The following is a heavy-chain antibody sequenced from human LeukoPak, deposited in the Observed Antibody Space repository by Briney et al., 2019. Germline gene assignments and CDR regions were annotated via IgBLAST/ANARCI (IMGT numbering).Heavy chain of an antibody. CDR3: AKGVYDFWSGSEAFDI. D-gene: IGHD3-3*01. CDR1: GFTFSSYG. Sequence: TGGPLRLSCAASGFTFSSYGMHWVRQAPGKGLEWVAFIRYDGSNKYYADSVKGRFTISRDNSKNTLYLQMNSLRAEDTAVYYCAKGVYDFWSGSEAFDIWGQGTMVTVSS. J-gene: IGHJ3*02. CDR2: IRYDGSNK. V-gene: IGHV3-30*02.